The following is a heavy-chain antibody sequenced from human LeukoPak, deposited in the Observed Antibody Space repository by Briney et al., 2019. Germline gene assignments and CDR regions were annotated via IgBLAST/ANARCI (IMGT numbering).Heavy chain of an antibody. CDR3: ARDGLLAYRGGDCSGTFDM. V-gene: IGHV3-21*01. Sequence: GGSLRLTCADSGFMFSSYSMNWVRQAPGKGLERVSSISAAGTFIYYANSVKGRFTISRDNAEGSLHLQMNSLSAEDTAIYYCARDGLLAYRGGDCSGTFDMWGQGTMVAVSS. J-gene: IGHJ3*02. D-gene: IGHD2-21*01. CDR2: ISAAGTFI. CDR1: GFMFSSYS.